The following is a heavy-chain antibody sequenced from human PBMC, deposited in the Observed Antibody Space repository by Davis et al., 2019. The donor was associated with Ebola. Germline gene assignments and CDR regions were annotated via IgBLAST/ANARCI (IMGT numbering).Heavy chain of an antibody. CDR2: IFPGDSDT. J-gene: IGHJ4*02. V-gene: IGHV5-51*01. Sequence: PGESLKISCKGSGYSFDTYWIGWVRQMPGKGLEWMGIIFPGDSDTRYSPSFQGQVTISVDKSISTAYLQWSSLKASDTAMYFCARHFKDDSSGFLYWGQGSLVTVSS. D-gene: IGHD3-22*01. CDR1: GYSFDTYW. CDR3: ARHFKDDSSGFLY.